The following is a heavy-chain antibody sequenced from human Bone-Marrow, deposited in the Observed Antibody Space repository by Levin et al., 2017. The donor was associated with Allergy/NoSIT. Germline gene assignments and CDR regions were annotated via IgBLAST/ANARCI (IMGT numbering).Heavy chain of an antibody. CDR1: GGTFSSYT. Sequence: ASVKVSCKASGGTFSSYTISWVRQAPGQGLEWMGRIIPILGIANYAQKFQGRVTITADKSTSTAYMELSSLRSEDTAVYYCARDPDYYDSSGYSNRDHDYWGQGTLVTVSS. CDR2: IIPILGIA. V-gene: IGHV1-69*04. CDR3: ARDPDYYDSSGYSNRDHDY. D-gene: IGHD3-22*01. J-gene: IGHJ4*02.